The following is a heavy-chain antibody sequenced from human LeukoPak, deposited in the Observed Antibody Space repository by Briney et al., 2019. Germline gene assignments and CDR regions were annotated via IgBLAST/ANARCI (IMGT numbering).Heavy chain of an antibody. Sequence: GGSLRLSCAASGFTFSSYGMHWVRQAPGKGLEWVAVISYDGSNKYYADSVKGRFTISRDNSKNTLYLQMNSLRAEDTAVYYCAKSSMDVWGQGTAVTVSS. CDR1: GFTFSSYG. J-gene: IGHJ6*02. CDR2: ISYDGSNK. V-gene: IGHV3-30*18. CDR3: AKSSMDV.